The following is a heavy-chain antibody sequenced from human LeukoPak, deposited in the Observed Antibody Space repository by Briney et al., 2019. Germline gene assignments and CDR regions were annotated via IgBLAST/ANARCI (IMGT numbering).Heavy chain of an antibody. CDR2: IYPGDSDT. CDR1: GYSFTSYW. V-gene: IGHV5-51*01. Sequence: GESLKISCKGSGYSFTSYWIGWARQMPGKGLEWMGIIYPGDSDTRYSPSFQGQVTISADKSISTAYLQWSSLKASDTAMYYCARVYCSSTSCLLGWFDPWGQGTLVTVSS. D-gene: IGHD2-2*01. CDR3: ARVYCSSTSCLLGWFDP. J-gene: IGHJ5*02.